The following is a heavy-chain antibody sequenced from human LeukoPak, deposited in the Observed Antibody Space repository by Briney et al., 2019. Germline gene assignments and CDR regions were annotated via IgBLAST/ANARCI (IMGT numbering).Heavy chain of an antibody. CDR1: GYTFTSYY. Sequence: GASVKVSCKASGYTFTSYYMHWVRQAPGQGLEWMGIINPSGGSTSYAQKFQGRVTMTRDTSTSTVYTELSSLRSEDTAVYYCADIAAAGTGYWGQGALVTVSS. J-gene: IGHJ4*02. CDR2: INPSGGST. CDR3: ADIAAAGTGY. V-gene: IGHV1-46*01. D-gene: IGHD6-13*01.